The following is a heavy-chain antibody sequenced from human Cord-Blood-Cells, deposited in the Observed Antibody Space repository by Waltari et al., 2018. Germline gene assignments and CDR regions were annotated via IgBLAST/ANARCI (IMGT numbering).Heavy chain of an antibody. CDR3: TRGHGSGSYSTDFDY. V-gene: IGHV3-49*05. CDR1: GFTFGDYA. D-gene: IGHD3-10*01. Sequence: EVQLVESGGGLVKPGWSLRLSCTASGFTFGDYAMSWFRQAPGKGLEWVGFIRSKAYGGTTEYAASVKGRFTISRDDSKSIAYLQMNSLKTEDTAVYYCTRGHGSGSYSTDFDYWGQGTLVTVSS. J-gene: IGHJ4*02. CDR2: IRSKAYGGTT.